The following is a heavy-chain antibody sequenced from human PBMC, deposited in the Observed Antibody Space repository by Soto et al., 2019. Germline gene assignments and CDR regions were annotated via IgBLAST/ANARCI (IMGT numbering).Heavy chain of an antibody. J-gene: IGHJ6*02. V-gene: IGHV1-69*12. CDR2: IIPISGTA. CDR3: ARDTRIYHYYGMDV. Sequence: QVQLVQSGAEVKRPGSSVKVSCKASGGTFSSYAINWVRQAPGQGLEWMGGIIPISGTADYAQKFQGRITITADGSTTTAYMELSSLRSEDTAVYYCARDTRIYHYYGMDVWGQGTTVIVSS. D-gene: IGHD3-22*01. CDR1: GGTFSSYA.